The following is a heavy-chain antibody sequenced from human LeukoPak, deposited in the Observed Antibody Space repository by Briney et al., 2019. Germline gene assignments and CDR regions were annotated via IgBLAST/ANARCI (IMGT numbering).Heavy chain of an antibody. CDR3: ARERDTALVTIDS. Sequence: GGSLRLSCAASEFTFRSDGMHGFRQAPGKGLKWWAFIRYEGSNKYYADSVKGRFTISRDNSKNTLYLQMNTLRAEDTAVYYCARERDTALVTIDSCGHGELVTVS. CDR1: EFTFRSDG. J-gene: IGHJ5*01. D-gene: IGHD5-18*01. V-gene: IGHV3-30*02. CDR2: IRYEGSNK.